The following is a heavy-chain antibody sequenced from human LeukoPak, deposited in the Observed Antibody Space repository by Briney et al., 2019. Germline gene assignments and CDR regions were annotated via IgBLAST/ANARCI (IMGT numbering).Heavy chain of an antibody. CDR1: GFTFSSYA. D-gene: IGHD4-11*01. CDR2: ISDDGGHK. J-gene: IGHJ6*02. Sequence: GGSLRLSCAASGFTFSSYAMHWVRQAPGKGLEWVAVISDDGGHKYYADSVEGRFTISRDNSNNMLYLQMNSLKTEDTAVYYCITVTKGYYYVMDVWGQGTTVTVSS. V-gene: IGHV3-30-3*01. CDR3: ITVTKGYYYVMDV.